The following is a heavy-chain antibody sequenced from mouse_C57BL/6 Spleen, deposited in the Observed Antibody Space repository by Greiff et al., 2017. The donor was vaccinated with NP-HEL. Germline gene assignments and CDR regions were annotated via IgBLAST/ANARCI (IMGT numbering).Heavy chain of an antibody. Sequence: QVQLQQSGAELVRPGSSVKLSCKASGYTFTSYWMHWVKQRPIQGLEWIGNIDPSDSETHYNQKFKDKATLTVDKSSSTAYMQLSSLTSEDSAVYYCARSGWLLNFDYWGQGTTLTVSS. CDR2: IDPSDSET. CDR1: GYTFTSYW. CDR3: ARSGWLLNFDY. V-gene: IGHV1-52*01. J-gene: IGHJ2*01. D-gene: IGHD2-3*01.